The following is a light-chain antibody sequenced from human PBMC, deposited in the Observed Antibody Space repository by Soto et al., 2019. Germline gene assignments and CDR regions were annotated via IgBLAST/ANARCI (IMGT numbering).Light chain of an antibody. CDR2: DVS. Sequence: QSVLTQPASVSGSPEQSITISCTGTSSDVGGYNYVSWYQQHPGKAPKLMIYDVSNRPSGVSNRFSGSKSGNTASLTISGLQAEDEADYYCSSYTSSSVVFGGGTKVTVL. V-gene: IGLV2-14*01. CDR3: SSYTSSSVV. CDR1: SSDVGGYNY. J-gene: IGLJ2*01.